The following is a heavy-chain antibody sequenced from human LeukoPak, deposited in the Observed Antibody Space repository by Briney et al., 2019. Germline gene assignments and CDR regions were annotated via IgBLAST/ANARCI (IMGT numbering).Heavy chain of an antibody. J-gene: IGHJ3*02. Sequence: PSETLSLTCAVYGGSFSGYYWSWIRQPPGKGLEWIGGINRSGSTNYNPSLKSRVTISVDTSKNQFSLKLSSVTAADTAVYYCASRPSLVVPAADDAFDIWGQGTMVTVSS. CDR2: INRSGST. V-gene: IGHV4-34*01. CDR1: GGSFSGYY. CDR3: ASRPSLVVPAADDAFDI. D-gene: IGHD2-2*01.